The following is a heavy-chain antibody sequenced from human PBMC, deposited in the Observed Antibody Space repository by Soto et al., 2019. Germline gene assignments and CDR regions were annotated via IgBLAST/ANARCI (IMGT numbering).Heavy chain of an antibody. CDR2: SRNKANSYTT. D-gene: IGHD1-1*01. V-gene: IGHV3-72*01. CDR1: GFTFSDHY. J-gene: IGHJ4*02. Sequence: GGSLRLSCAASGFTFSDHYMDWVRQAPGKGLEWVGRSRNKANSYTTEYAASVKGRFTISRDDSENSVHLQMNSLKIGDTAVYFCIRPMTGTTRGFDYWGQGTLVTVSS. CDR3: IRPMTGTTRGFDY.